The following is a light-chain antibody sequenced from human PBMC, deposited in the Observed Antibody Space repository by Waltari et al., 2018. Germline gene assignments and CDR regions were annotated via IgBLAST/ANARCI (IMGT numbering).Light chain of an antibody. Sequence: QSVLTQPPSVSAAPGQKVTISCSGSNSNVGNDYVAWYQQLPGTAPKLLIYDDDDRPAGIPDRFSGSKSGTSATLAITGRQTGDEAEYDCGTWDSSLSAGVFGTGTKVTV. CDR1: NSNVGNDY. J-gene: IGLJ1*01. V-gene: IGLV1-51*01. CDR2: DDD. CDR3: GTWDSSLSAGV.